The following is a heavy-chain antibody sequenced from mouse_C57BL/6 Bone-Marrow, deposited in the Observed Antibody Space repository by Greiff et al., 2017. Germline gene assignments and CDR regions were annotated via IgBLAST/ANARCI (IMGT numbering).Heavy chain of an antibody. V-gene: IGHV1-64*01. CDR1: GYTFTSYW. D-gene: IGHD1-1*01. Sequence: QVHVKQPGAELVKPGASVKLSCKASGYTFTSYWMHWVKQRPGQGLEWIGMIHPNSGSTNYNEKFKSKATLTVDKSSSTAYMQLSSLTSEDSAVYYCARDYYGSSWFAYGGQGTLVTVSA. CDR3: ARDYYGSSWFAY. CDR2: IHPNSGST. J-gene: IGHJ3*01.